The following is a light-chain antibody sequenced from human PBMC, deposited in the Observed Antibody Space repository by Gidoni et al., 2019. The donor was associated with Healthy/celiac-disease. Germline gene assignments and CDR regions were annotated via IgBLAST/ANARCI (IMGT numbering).Light chain of an antibody. CDR2: AAS. V-gene: IGKV1-39*01. CDR3: QQSYSTLSIT. Sequence: EIQMTPSPSSLSASVGDRVTITCRASQSISSYLNWYQQKPGKAPKLLIYAASSLKSGVPSRFSGSGSGTDFTLTISSLQPEDFATYYCQQSYSTLSITFGQGTRLEIK. J-gene: IGKJ5*01. CDR1: QSISSY.